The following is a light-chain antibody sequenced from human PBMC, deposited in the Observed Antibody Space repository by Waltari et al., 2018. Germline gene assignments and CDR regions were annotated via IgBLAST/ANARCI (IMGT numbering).Light chain of an antibody. V-gene: IGLV2-23*01. CDR1: NSDVGSYNF. Sequence: QSALTQPASVSGSPGQSITISCTGTNSDVGSYNFVSWFQQHRGKAPKLIIYDGSKRHAGNSNRSAGSKSGNTASPTISGLQAGDETDYYCCSYAGSSTWVFGGGTKLTVL. CDR2: DGS. J-gene: IGLJ3*02. CDR3: CSYAGSSTWV.